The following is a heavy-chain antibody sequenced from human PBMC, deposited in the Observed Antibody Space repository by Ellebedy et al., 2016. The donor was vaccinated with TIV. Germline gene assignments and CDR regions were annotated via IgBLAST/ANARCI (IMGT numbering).Heavy chain of an antibody. CDR3: ARDRHLVVTAILDY. CDR2: IWYDGNNK. J-gene: IGHJ4*02. V-gene: IGHV3-33*08. Sequence: GESLKISXAASGFTFSSYGMHWVRQAPGKGLEWVAVIWYDGNNKYYADSVKGRFTISRDNSKNTLYLQMNSLRAEDTAVYYCARDRHLVVTAILDYWGQGTLVTVSS. D-gene: IGHD2-21*02. CDR1: GFTFSSYG.